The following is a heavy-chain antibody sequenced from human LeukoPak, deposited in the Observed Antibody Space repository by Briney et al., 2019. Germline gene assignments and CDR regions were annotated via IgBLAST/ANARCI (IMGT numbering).Heavy chain of an antibody. CDR3: ASGEGSGGFDY. D-gene: IGHD3-10*01. V-gene: IGHV4-39*07. CDR1: GGSISSSSYY. Sequence: PPETLSLTCTVSGGSISSSSYYWGWIRQPPGKGLEWIGSIYYSGSTYYNPSLKSRVTISVDTSKNQFSLKLSSVTAADTAVYYCASGEGSGGFDYWGQGTLVTVSS. J-gene: IGHJ4*02. CDR2: IYYSGST.